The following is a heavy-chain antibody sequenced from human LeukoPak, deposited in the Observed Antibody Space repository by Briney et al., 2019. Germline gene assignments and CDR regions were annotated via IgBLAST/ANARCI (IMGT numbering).Heavy chain of an antibody. CDR2: ISGSGTTT. V-gene: IGHV3-23*01. Sequence: SGGSLRLSCAASGFTFRNYAMSWVRQAPGKGLEWVSAISGSGTTTHYADSVKGRFTVPRDNSKHTVFLQMHSLGAEHTAVDYCSKGETDTGTLTHVYWGPGTLVTVSS. D-gene: IGHD1-7*01. J-gene: IGHJ4*02. CDR1: GFTFRNYA. CDR3: SKGETDTGTLTHVY.